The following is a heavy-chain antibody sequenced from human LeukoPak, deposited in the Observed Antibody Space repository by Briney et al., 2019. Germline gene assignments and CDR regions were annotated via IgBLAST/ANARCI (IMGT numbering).Heavy chain of an antibody. V-gene: IGHV4-34*01. CDR2: INHSGST. Sequence: PGGSLRLSCAASGFTFSSYEMNWVRQAPGKGLEWIGEINHSGSTNYNPSLKSRVTISVDTSKNQFSLKLSSVTAADTAVYYCARRCSSWFCYYYMDVWGKGTTVTISS. CDR3: ARRCSSWFCYYYMDV. J-gene: IGHJ6*03. CDR1: GFTFSSYE. D-gene: IGHD6-13*01.